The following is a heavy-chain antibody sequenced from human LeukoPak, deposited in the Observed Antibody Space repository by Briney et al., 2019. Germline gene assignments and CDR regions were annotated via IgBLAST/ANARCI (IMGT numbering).Heavy chain of an antibody. Sequence: ASVKVSCKASGYTFTSYATHWVRQAPGQRLEWMGWINAGNGNTKYSQKFQGRVTITRDTSASTAYMELSSLRSEDTAVYYCARSGYCSGGSCYFWLDYWGQGTLVTVSS. D-gene: IGHD2-15*01. CDR2: INAGNGNT. J-gene: IGHJ4*02. V-gene: IGHV1-3*01. CDR3: ARSGYCSGGSCYFWLDY. CDR1: GYTFTSYA.